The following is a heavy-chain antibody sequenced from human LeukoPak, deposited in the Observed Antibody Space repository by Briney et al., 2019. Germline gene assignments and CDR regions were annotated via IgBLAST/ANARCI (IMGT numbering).Heavy chain of an antibody. CDR3: ARGKEDIVLVPAAMDY. CDR1: GGTFSSYA. D-gene: IGHD2-2*01. CDR2: IIPILGIA. Sequence: SVKVSCKASGGTFSSYAISWVRQAPGQGLEWMGRIIPILGIANYAQKFQGRVTITADKSTSTAYMELSSLRSEDTAVYYCARGKEDIVLVPAAMDYWGQGTLVTVSS. V-gene: IGHV1-69*04. J-gene: IGHJ4*02.